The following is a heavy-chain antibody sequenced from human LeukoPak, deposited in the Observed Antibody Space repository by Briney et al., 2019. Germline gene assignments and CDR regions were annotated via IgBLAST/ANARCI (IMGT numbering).Heavy chain of an antibody. CDR1: GFTFSSYW. CDR3: ARTNTDDYVWGSYPSAEYFQH. Sequence: GGSLRLSCAASGFTFSSYWMHWVRQAPGKGLVWVSRINSDGSSTSYADSVKGRFTISRDNAKNTLYLQMNSLRAEDTAVYYCARTNTDDYVWGSYPSAEYFQHWGQGTLVTVSS. CDR2: INSDGSST. J-gene: IGHJ1*01. V-gene: IGHV3-74*01. D-gene: IGHD3-16*02.